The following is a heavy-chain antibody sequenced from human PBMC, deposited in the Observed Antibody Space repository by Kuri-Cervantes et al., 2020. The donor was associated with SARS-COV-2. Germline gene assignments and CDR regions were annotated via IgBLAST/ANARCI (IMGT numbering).Heavy chain of an antibody. J-gene: IGHJ6*02. D-gene: IGHD2-2*01. Sequence: SQTLSLTGAVYGGSFSGYYWSWIRQPPGKGLEWIGEINHSGSTNYNPSLKSRVTISVDTSKNQFSLKLSSVTAADTAVYYCARGLYIVVVPAAMWERGEYYYGMDVWGQGTTVTVSS. V-gene: IGHV4-34*01. CDR1: GGSFSGYY. CDR2: INHSGST. CDR3: ARGLYIVVVPAAMWERGEYYYGMDV.